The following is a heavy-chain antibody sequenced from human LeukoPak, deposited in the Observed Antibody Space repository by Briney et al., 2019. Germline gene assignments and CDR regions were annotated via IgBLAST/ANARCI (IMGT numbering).Heavy chain of an antibody. CDR2: INTNGAGT. CDR3: AKDLKSSGNWYQGFNALDI. D-gene: IGHD6-13*01. J-gene: IGHJ3*02. V-gene: IGHV3-23*01. Sequence: QSGGSLRLSCAASGFTFSSYALNWVRQAPGKGLEWVSTINTNGAGTDYADSVKGRFTISRDNSKNTLYLQMNSLRVEDTAVYYCAKDLKSSGNWYQGFNALDIWGQGTLVTVSS. CDR1: GFTFSSYA.